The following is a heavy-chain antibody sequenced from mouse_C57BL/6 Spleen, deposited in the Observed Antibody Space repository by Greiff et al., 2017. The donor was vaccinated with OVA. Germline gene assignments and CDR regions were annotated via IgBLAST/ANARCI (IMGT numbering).Heavy chain of an antibody. CDR3: AEYSSGYLDY. CDR1: GFTFTRYW. Sequence: VQLQQPGAELVKPGASVKLSCKASGFTFTRYWMHWVKQRPGQGLEWIGMIHPNSGSTNYNEKFKSKATLTVDKSSSTAYMQLSSLTSEDSAVYYCAEYSSGYLDYWGQGTTLTVSS. CDR2: IHPNSGST. J-gene: IGHJ2*01. D-gene: IGHD3-2*02. V-gene: IGHV1-64*01.